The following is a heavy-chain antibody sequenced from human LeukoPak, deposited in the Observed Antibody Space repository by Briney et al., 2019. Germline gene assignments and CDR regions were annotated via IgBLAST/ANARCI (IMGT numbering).Heavy chain of an antibody. CDR2: IKQTGSEN. D-gene: IGHD3-10*01. Sequence: GGSLRLSCAASGFIFSNYWMTWVRQAPGKGLEWVANIKQTGSENSYVDSVKGRFTISRDNAKNSLYLQMNSLRTEDTAVYYCARGFWGYYGSGSYYPAGYWGQGTLVTVSS. CDR3: ARGFWGYYGSGSYYPAGY. J-gene: IGHJ4*02. CDR1: GFIFSNYW. V-gene: IGHV3-7*01.